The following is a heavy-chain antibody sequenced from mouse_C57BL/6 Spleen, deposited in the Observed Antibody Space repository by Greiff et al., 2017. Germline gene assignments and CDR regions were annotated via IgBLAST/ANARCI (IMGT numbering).Heavy chain of an antibody. D-gene: IGHD1-1*01. CDR2: IWRGGST. J-gene: IGHJ4*01. CDR1: GFSLTSYG. V-gene: IGHV2-5*01. CDR3: AENLEIYYYGSSYRDYYAMDY. Sequence: QVQLKQSGPGLVQPSQSLSITCTVSGFSLTSYGVHWVRQSPGKGLEWLGVIWRGGSTDYNAAFMSRLSITKDNSKSQVFFKMNSLQADDTAIYYCAENLEIYYYGSSYRDYYAMDYWGQGTSVTVSS.